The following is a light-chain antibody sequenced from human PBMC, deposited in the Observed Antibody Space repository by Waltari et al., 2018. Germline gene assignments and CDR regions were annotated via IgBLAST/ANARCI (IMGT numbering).Light chain of an antibody. J-gene: IGKJ4*01. CDR1: QSVSSY. Sequence: EIVLTQSPATLSLSPGERASQSVSSYLAWYQQKPGQAPRLLMYDASNRATGIPARFSGSGSGTDFTLTISSLEPEDFAVYYCQQRSNWPLTFGGGTKVEIK. V-gene: IGKV3-11*01. CDR3: QQRSNWPLT. CDR2: DAS.